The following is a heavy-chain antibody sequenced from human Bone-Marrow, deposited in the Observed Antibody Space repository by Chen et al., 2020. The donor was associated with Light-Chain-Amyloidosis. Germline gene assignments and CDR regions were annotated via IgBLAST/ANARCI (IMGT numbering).Heavy chain of an antibody. Sequence: QVQLQESGPGLVKPSGTLSLTCTVYGGSFSAYYWSWVRQPPGKGLEWIGEVTHTGSTSYNPSVESRVTMSLDISKNQFSLKLTSVTAADTAVYYCARNGHYSIDSWGQGTLVTVSS. CDR1: GGSFSAYY. CDR2: VTHTGST. V-gene: IGHV4-34*10. D-gene: IGHD2-15*01. J-gene: IGHJ4*02. CDR3: ARNGHYSIDS.